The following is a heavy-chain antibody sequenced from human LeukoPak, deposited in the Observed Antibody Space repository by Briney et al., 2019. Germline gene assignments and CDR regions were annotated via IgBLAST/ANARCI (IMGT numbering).Heavy chain of an antibody. CDR3: AKDRQGSGSLDY. Sequence: PGGSLRLSCTASGFTFSSYAMSWVRQAPGKGLEWVSAISGSGGSTYYADSVKGRFTISRDNSKNTLYLQMNSLRAEDTAVYYCAKDRQGSGSLDYWGQGTLVTVSS. D-gene: IGHD3-10*01. J-gene: IGHJ4*02. CDR1: GFTFSSYA. CDR2: ISGSGGST. V-gene: IGHV3-23*01.